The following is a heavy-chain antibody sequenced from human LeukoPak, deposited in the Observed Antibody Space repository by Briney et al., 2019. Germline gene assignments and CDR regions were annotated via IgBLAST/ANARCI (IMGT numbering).Heavy chain of an antibody. Sequence: GGSLRLSCSASGFTFSSYGMHWVRQAPGKGLEYVSAISCNGGSTYYADSVKGRFTISRDNSKNTLYLQMSSLRAEDTAVYYCVKDRKYCSGGSCYSPYAEYFQHWGQGTLVTVSS. CDR2: ISCNGGST. CDR1: GFTFSSYG. D-gene: IGHD2-15*01. V-gene: IGHV3-64D*06. CDR3: VKDRKYCSGGSCYSPYAEYFQH. J-gene: IGHJ1*01.